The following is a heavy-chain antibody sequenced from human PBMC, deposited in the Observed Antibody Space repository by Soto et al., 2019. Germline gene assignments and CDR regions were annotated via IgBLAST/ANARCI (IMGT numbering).Heavy chain of an antibody. Sequence: SETLSLTCTVSGGSITRGGYYWSWIRQHPGKGLEWIGFIYDSGITYYNPSLKSRVAVSADTSKNQFSLRVNSVTAADTAVYYCARGSFIGVSCPALGAYCFAPWGRGSLVTVSS. CDR1: GGSITRGGYY. V-gene: IGHV4-31*03. D-gene: IGHD2-15*01. CDR2: IYDSGIT. CDR3: ARGSFIGVSCPALGAYCFAP. J-gene: IGHJ5*02.